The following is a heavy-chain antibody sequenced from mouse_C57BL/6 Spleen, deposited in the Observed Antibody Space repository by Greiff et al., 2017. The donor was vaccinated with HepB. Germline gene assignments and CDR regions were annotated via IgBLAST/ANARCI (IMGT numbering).Heavy chain of an antibody. CDR2: IHPNSGST. D-gene: IGHD2-1*01. CDR3: AREDYYVGGWFAY. Sequence: QVQLQQPGAELVKPGASVKLSCKASGYTFTSYWMHWVKQRPGQGLEWIGMIHPNSGSTNYNEKFKSKATLTVDKSSSTAYMQLSSLTSEDSAVYYCAREDYYVGGWFAYWGQGTLVSVSA. J-gene: IGHJ3*01. CDR1: GYTFTSYW. V-gene: IGHV1-64*01.